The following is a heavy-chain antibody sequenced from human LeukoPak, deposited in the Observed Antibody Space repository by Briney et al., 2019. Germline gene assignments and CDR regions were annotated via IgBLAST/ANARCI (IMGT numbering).Heavy chain of an antibody. CDR2: FDPEDGET. CDR1: GYTLTELS. J-gene: IGHJ3*02. Sequence: ASVKVSCKVSGYTLTELSMHWGRQAPGKGLEWMGGFDPEDGETIYAQKFQGRVTMTEDTSTDTAYMELSSLRSEDTAVYYCYGDIVVVVAANDAFDIWGQGTMVTVSS. D-gene: IGHD2-15*01. V-gene: IGHV1-24*01. CDR3: YGDIVVVVAANDAFDI.